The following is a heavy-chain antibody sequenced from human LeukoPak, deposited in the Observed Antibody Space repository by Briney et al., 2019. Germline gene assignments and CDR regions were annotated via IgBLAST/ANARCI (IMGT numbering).Heavy chain of an antibody. CDR1: GFTFSSYS. V-gene: IGHV3-21*01. D-gene: IGHD3-22*01. CDR3: ARAVSMIAVVFDY. J-gene: IGHJ4*02. Sequence: PGGSLRLSCAASGFTFSSYSMNWVRQAPGKGLEWVSSISSSSSYIYYADSVKGRFTISRDNAKNSLYLQMNSLRAEDTAVYYCARAVSMIAVVFDYWGQGTLVTVSS. CDR2: ISSSSSYI.